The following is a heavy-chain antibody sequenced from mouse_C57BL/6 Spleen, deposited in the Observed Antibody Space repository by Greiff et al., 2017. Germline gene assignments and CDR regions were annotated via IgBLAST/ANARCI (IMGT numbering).Heavy chain of an antibody. CDR3: AREELTGDFDY. Sequence: EVQLQESGPGLVKPSQSLSLTCSVTGYSITSGYYWNWIRQFPGNKLEWMGYISYDGSNKYNPSLKNRISITRDTSKNQFFLKLNSVTTEDTATYYCAREELTGDFDYWGQGTTLTVSS. CDR2: ISYDGSN. D-gene: IGHD4-1*01. J-gene: IGHJ2*01. CDR1: GYSITSGYY. V-gene: IGHV3-6*01.